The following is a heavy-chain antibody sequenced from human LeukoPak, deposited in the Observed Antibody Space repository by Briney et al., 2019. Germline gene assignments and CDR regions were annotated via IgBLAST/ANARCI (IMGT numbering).Heavy chain of an antibody. Sequence: ASVKVSCKASGYTFATYYIHWVRQAPGQGLEWMGWIDPNNGGTNFAQKFQGRVTLTRDTSISTAYMELTSDDSAVYYCARGAITSFDYWGQGTLVTVSS. CDR1: GYTFATYY. CDR3: ARGAITSFDY. J-gene: IGHJ4*02. D-gene: IGHD3-16*01. V-gene: IGHV1-2*02. CDR2: IDPNNGGT.